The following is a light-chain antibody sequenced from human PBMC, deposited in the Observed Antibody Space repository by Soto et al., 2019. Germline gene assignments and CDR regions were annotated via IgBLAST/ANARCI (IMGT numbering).Light chain of an antibody. CDR2: DNN. J-gene: IGLJ1*01. CDR1: GSNIGNNY. V-gene: IGLV1-51*01. CDR3: GTWDRSESIGV. Sequence: QSVLTQPPLVSAAPAQRVTISCSGSGSNIGNNYVSWYQHLPGTTLKLLIYDNNERSSGIPDRFSGSKSGTSATLGITGLQTGYEADSYCGTWDRSESIGVFGTGIKVTVL.